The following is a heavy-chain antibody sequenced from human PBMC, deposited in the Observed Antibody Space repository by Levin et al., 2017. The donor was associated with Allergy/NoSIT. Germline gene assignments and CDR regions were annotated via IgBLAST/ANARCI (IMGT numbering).Heavy chain of an antibody. J-gene: IGHJ3*02. V-gene: IGHV3-49*04. Sequence: GALRLSCTASGFTFGDYAMSWVRQAPGKGLEWVGFIRSKAYGGTTEYAASVKGRFTISRDDSKSIAYLQMNSLKTEDTAVYYCTRDPSTTQTRYSSSWDHAFDIWGQGTMVTVSS. CDR1: GFTFGDYA. CDR3: TRDPSTTQTRYSSSWDHAFDI. CDR2: IRSKAYGGTT. D-gene: IGHD6-13*01.